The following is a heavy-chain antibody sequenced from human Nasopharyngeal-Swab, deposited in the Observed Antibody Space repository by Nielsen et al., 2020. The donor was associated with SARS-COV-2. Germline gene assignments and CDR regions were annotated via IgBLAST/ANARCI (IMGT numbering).Heavy chain of an antibody. V-gene: IGHV6-1*01. D-gene: IGHD6-19*01. CDR3: ARVQSSGWSYYYYGMDV. CDR2: TYYRSKWYN. J-gene: IGHJ6*02. Sequence: SQTLSLTCAISGDSFSSNSAAWNWIRQSPSRGLEWLGRTYYRSKWYNDYAVSAKSRITINPDTSKNQFSLQLNSVTPEDTAVYYCARVQSSGWSYYYYGMDVWGQGTTVTVSS. CDR1: GDSFSSNSAA.